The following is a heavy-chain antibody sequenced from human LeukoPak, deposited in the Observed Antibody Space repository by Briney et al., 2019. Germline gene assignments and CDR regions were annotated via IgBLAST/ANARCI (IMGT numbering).Heavy chain of an antibody. CDR2: IYYSGST. V-gene: IGHV4-39*01. CDR3: ARHFRSDRNILTSYTFDY. J-gene: IGHJ4*02. Sequence: SETLSLTCTVSGGSISSSSYYWGWIRQPPGKGLEWIGSIYYSGSTYYNPSLKSRVTISVDTSKNQFSLKLSSVTAADTAVYYCARHFRSDRNILTSYTFDYWGQGTLVTVSS. D-gene: IGHD3-9*01. CDR1: GGSISSSSYY.